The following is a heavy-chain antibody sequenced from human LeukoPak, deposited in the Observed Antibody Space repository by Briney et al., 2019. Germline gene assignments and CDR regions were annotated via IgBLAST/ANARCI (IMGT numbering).Heavy chain of an antibody. D-gene: IGHD1-26*01. CDR3: ARASGSYWWFDS. Sequence: GASVKVSCKASGYTFTGYYMHWVRQAPGQGLEWMGWINPKSGGTNYAQNFQGSVTMTRDTSISTVYMELSRLRSDDTAVYYCARASGSYWWFDSWGQGTLVTVSS. CDR2: INPKSGGT. V-gene: IGHV1-2*02. CDR1: GYTFTGYY. J-gene: IGHJ5*01.